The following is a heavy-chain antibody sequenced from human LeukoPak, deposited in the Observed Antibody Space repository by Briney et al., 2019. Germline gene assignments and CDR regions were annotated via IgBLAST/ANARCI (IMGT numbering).Heavy chain of an antibody. CDR2: ISGSGGST. CDR3: AKDHGPYISHYYFDY. V-gene: IGHV3-23*01. Sequence: GGSLRLSCAASGFTFSSYAMSWVRQAPGKGLEWVSAISGSGGSTYYADSVKGRFTISRDNSKNTLYLQMNSLRAEDTAVYYCAKDHGPYISHYYFDYWGQGTLVTVSS. CDR1: GFTFSSYA. J-gene: IGHJ4*02. D-gene: IGHD4-11*01.